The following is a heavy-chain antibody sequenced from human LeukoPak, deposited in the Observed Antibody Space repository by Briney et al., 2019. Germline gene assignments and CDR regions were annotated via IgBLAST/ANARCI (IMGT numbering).Heavy chain of an antibody. J-gene: IGHJ6*03. Sequence: GGSLRLSCAASGFTFSDYFMSWIRQAPGKGLEWISYISRGGTSMYYADSVKGRFTISRDNAKNSLYLQMNSLRAEDTAVYYCARVGDFWSGYPNYYMDVWGKGTTVTVSS. CDR2: ISRGGTSM. D-gene: IGHD3-3*01. CDR1: GFTFSDYF. V-gene: IGHV3-11*04. CDR3: ARVGDFWSGYPNYYMDV.